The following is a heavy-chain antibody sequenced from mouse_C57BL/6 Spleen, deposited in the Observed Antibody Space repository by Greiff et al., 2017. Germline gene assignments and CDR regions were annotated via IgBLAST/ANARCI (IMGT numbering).Heavy chain of an antibody. CDR1: GYTFTSYW. CDR2: INPSNGGT. CDR3: ARWRYGYWDY. D-gene: IGHD2-2*01. Sequence: QVQLKQPGTELVKPGASVKLSCKASGYTFTSYWMHWVKQRPGQGLEWIGNINPSNGGTNYNEKFKSKATMTVDKSSITAYMQLSSLTADDSAVYFCARWRYGYWDYWGQVTTLTVSS. V-gene: IGHV1-53*01. J-gene: IGHJ2*01.